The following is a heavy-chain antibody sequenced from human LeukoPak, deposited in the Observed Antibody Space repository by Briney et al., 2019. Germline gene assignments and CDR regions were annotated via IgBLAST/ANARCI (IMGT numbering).Heavy chain of an antibody. CDR3: ARGNYYYGSGSYWNYYYGMDV. Sequence: SETLSLTCTVTGGSISSYYWSWIRQPPGKGLEWIGYIYYSGSTNYNPSLKSRVTISVDTSKNQFPLKLSSVTAADTAVYYCARGNYYYGSGSYWNYYYGMDVWGKGTTVTVSS. D-gene: IGHD3-10*01. CDR1: GGSISSYY. CDR2: IYYSGST. V-gene: IGHV4-59*01. J-gene: IGHJ6*04.